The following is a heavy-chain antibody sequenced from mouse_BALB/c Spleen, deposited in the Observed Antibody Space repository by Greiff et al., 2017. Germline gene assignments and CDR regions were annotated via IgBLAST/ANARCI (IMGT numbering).Heavy chain of an antibody. Sequence: EVKVVESGGGLVQPGGSLRLSCATSGFTFTDYYMSWVRQPPGKALEWLGFIRNKANGYTTEYSASVKGRFTISRDNSQSILYLQMNTLRAEDSATYYCARGYDLDYWGQGTTLTVSS. CDR1: GFTFTDYY. CDR2: IRNKANGYTT. J-gene: IGHJ2*01. CDR3: ARGYDLDY. D-gene: IGHD2-3*01. V-gene: IGHV7-3*02.